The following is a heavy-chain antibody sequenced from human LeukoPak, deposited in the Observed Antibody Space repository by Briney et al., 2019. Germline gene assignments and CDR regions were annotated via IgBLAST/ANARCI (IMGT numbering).Heavy chain of an antibody. CDR3: ARESRAAFDI. CDR1: GFTFSRYS. V-gene: IGHV3-48*02. D-gene: IGHD6-13*01. J-gene: IGHJ3*02. Sequence: GGSLRLSCAASGFTFSRYSMNWVRQAPGRGLEWVSYISSSSSTIYYADSVKGRFTISRDNAKNSLYLQTNILRDEDTAVYYCARESRAAFDIWGQGTMVTVSS. CDR2: ISSSSSTI.